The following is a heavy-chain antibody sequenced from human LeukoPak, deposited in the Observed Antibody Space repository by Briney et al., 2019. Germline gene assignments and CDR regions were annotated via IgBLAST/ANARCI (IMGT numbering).Heavy chain of an antibody. CDR1: GGSISSGDYY. CDR3: GRDGPLTYYYDSSGYSDAFDI. D-gene: IGHD3-22*01. V-gene: IGHV4-30-4*08. J-gene: IGHJ3*02. CDR2: IYYCGST. Sequence: TLSLTCTVSGGSISSGDYYWTWIRQPPGKGLEWIGYIYYCGSTYYNPSLKSRVTISVDTSKNQFSLKLSSVTAADTAVYYCGRDGPLTYYYDSSGYSDAFDIWGQGTMVTVSS.